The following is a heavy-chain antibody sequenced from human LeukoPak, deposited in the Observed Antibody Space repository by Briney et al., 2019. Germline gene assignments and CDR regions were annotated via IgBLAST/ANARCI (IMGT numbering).Heavy chain of an antibody. V-gene: IGHV3-53*01. J-gene: IGHJ4*02. CDR1: GFTVSHNY. D-gene: IGHD2-2*01. CDR3: ARGPPAENFFDF. Sequence: PGGSLRLSCTASGFTVSHNYMHWVRQAPGKGLEWVSVIHSGGSSYHADSVKGRFTISRDNSKNTVFPQLNSLRAEDTAVYYCARGPPAENFFDFWGKGTLVTVSS. CDR2: IHSGGSS.